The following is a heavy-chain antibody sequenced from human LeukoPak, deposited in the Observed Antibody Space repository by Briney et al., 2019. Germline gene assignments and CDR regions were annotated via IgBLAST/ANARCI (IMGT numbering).Heavy chain of an antibody. CDR3: ARDMITFGGVFEGEDY. Sequence: GASVKVSCKASGYTFTSYGISWVRQAPGQGLEWMGWISAYNGNTNYAQKLQGRVTMTTDTSTSTAYMELRSLRSDDTAVYYCARDMITFGGVFEGEDYWGQGTLVTVSS. CDR2: ISAYNGNT. D-gene: IGHD3-16*02. J-gene: IGHJ4*02. V-gene: IGHV1-18*01. CDR1: GYTFTSYG.